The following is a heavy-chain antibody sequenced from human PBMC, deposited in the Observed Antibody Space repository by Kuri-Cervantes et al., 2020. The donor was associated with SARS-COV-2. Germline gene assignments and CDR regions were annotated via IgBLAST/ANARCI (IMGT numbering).Heavy chain of an antibody. J-gene: IGHJ6*02. CDR2: IRYDGSNK. CDR3: AKVCSGGSCYYYGMDV. D-gene: IGHD2-15*01. CDR1: AFNFKNYG. Sequence: GESLKISCAASAFNFKNYGMHWVRQAPGKGLEWVAFIRYDGSNKYYADSVKGRFTISRDNSKNTLYLQMNSLRAEDTAVYYCAKVCSGGSCYYYGMDVWGQGTTVTVSS. V-gene: IGHV3-30*02.